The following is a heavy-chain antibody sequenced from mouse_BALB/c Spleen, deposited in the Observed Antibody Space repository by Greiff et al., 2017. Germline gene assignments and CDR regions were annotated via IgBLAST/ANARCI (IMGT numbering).Heavy chain of an antibody. Sequence: VQLQQSGGGLVQPGGSLKLSCAASGFTFSSYGMSWVRQTPDKRLELVATINSNGGSTYYPDSVKGRFTISRDNAKNTLYLQMSSLKSEDTAMYYCARDLLRLRGAMDYWGQGTSVTVSS. CDR3: ARDLLRLRGAMDY. CDR1: GFTFSSYG. J-gene: IGHJ4*01. D-gene: IGHD1-2*01. V-gene: IGHV5-6-3*01. CDR2: INSNGGST.